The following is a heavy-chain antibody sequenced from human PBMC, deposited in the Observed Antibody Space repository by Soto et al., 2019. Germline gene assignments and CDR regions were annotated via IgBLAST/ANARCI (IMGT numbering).Heavy chain of an antibody. V-gene: IGHV4-4*02. Sequence: PSETLSLTCAVSGGTIISSNWWSWVRRPPGKGLEWIGEIYHSGSTNYNPSLKSRVTISVDKSKNQFSLKLSSVTAADTAVYYCARARPYYYYGMDVWGQGTTVTVSS. CDR3: ARARPYYYYGMDV. J-gene: IGHJ6*02. CDR1: GGTIISSNW. CDR2: IYHSGST.